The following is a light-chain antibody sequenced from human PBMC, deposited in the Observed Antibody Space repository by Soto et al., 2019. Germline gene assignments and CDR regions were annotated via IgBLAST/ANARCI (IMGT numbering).Light chain of an antibody. Sequence: QSALTQPRSVSGSPGQSVTISCTGTSSDVGGYNYVSWYQQHPGKAPKLMIFDVTKRPSGVPDRFSGSKSGNTASLTISGLQAEDEADYYCCSYAGSSALDVVFGGGTKLTVL. V-gene: IGLV2-11*01. CDR1: SSDVGGYNY. CDR2: DVT. J-gene: IGLJ2*01. CDR3: CSYAGSSALDVV.